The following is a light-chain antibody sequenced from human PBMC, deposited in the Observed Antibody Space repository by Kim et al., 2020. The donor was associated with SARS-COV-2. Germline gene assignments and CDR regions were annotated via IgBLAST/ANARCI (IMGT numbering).Light chain of an antibody. J-gene: IGLJ1*01. Sequence: RVNSSCSGSSSNIGAGYDVHWYQHLPGTAPRLLIFGDRNRPSRVPDRFSGSQSGTSASLAITGLQAEDDADYYCQSYDKTLSASVFGSGTKVTVL. CDR1: SSNIGAGYD. CDR2: GDR. CDR3: QSYDKTLSASV. V-gene: IGLV1-40*01.